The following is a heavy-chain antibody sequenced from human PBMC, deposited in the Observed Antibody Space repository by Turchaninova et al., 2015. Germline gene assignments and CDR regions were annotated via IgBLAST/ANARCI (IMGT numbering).Heavy chain of an antibody. D-gene: IGHD6-6*01. V-gene: IGHV2-5*02. CDR1: GFSLRTSEVG. CDR3: AHRPSTSAYYFDY. CDR2: IYWDDDY. J-gene: IGHJ4*02. Sequence: QITLKETGPPLVKPTQTLTLTCTFSGFSLRTSEVGVGWIRQPPGKALDGLALIYWDDDYRYSPSLKSRLTITKDTYKNQVVLTVTNMDPVDTATYYCAHRPSTSAYYFDYWGQGTLVTVSS.